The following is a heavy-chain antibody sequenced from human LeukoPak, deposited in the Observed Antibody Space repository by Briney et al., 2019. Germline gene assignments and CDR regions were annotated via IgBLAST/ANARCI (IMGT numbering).Heavy chain of an antibody. J-gene: IGHJ6*02. Sequence: GGSLRLSCAASGFTFSSYGMHWVRQAPGKGLEWVAVISYDGSNKYYADSVKGRFTISRDNSKNTLYLQMNSLRAEDTAVYYCARVYEPALYGMDVWGQGTTVTVSS. CDR2: ISYDGSNK. CDR1: GFTFSSYG. D-gene: IGHD3-3*01. CDR3: ARVYEPALYGMDV. V-gene: IGHV3-30*03.